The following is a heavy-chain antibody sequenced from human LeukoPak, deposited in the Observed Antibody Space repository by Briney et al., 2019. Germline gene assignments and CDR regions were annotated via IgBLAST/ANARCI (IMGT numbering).Heavy chain of an antibody. CDR2: INHSGST. V-gene: IGHV4-34*01. D-gene: IGHD2-21*02. CDR1: GGSFSGYY. J-gene: IGHJ4*02. CDR3: ARVAGLWFSSVTATPFDY. Sequence: SETLSLTCAVYGGSFSGYYWSWIRQPPGKGLEWIGEINHSGSTNYNPSLKSRVTISVDTSKNQFSLKLSSVTAADTAVYYCARVAGLWFSSVTATPFDYWGQGTLVTVSS.